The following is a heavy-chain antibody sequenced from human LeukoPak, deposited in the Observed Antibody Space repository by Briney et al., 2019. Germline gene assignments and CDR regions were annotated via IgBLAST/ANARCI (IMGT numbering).Heavy chain of an antibody. CDR1: GFTFSSYA. Sequence: GGSLRLSCAASGFTFSSYAMSWVRQAPGKGLEWVSAISGSGGSTYYADSVKGRFTISRDNSENTLYLQMNSLRAEDTAVYYCAKVLSLYYDSSGYSFDYWGQGTLVTVSS. CDR2: ISGSGGST. J-gene: IGHJ4*02. V-gene: IGHV3-23*01. CDR3: AKVLSLYYDSSGYSFDY. D-gene: IGHD3-22*01.